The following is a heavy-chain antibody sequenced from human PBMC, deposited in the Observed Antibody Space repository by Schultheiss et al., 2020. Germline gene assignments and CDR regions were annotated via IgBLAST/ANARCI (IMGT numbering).Heavy chain of an antibody. Sequence: GESLKISCAASGLTFSLYVMSWVRQAPGKGLEWVSLISSDGRTYYADSVKGRFTISRENAKNSLYLQMNSLRAEDTAVYYCAKGTYSSSWYSDYWGQGTLVTVSS. CDR1: GLTFSLYV. V-gene: IGHV3-66*01. D-gene: IGHD6-13*01. CDR2: ISSDGRT. CDR3: AKGTYSSSWYSDY. J-gene: IGHJ4*02.